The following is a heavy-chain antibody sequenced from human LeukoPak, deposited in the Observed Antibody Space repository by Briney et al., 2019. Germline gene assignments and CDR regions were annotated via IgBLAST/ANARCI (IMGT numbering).Heavy chain of an antibody. Sequence: GGSLRLSCAASGLAFSTYSMNSVRHDPGKGLEWISCITGCSRTIYLADSVKGRFSISRHSAKSPLYRHMTTLSTADRAGDYCARPLRSGGYHCFDGWGQGTLVTVSS. CDR1: GLAFSTYS. D-gene: IGHD3-22*01. CDR3: ARPLRSGGYHCFDG. V-gene: IGHV3-48*01. CDR2: ITGCSRTI. J-gene: IGHJ4*02.